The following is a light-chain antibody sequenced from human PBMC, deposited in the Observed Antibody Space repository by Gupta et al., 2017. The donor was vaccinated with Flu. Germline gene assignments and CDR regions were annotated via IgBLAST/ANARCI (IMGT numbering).Light chain of an antibody. CDR1: SSNIGRNA. CDR3: ATWDDSLKGWV. V-gene: IGLV1-44*01. CDR2: SNN. J-gene: IGLJ3*02. Sequence: QSVLTQPPSASGTPGPSVTLSCSGSSSNIGRNAVNWYQHLPGTAPKRLIYSNNERPSGVTDRFSGSKSGTSASLAISGPQSEDEADYYCATWDDSLKGWVFGGGTKLTVL.